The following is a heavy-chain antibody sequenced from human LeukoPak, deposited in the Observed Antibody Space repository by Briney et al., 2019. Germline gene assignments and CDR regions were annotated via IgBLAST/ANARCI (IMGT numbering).Heavy chain of an antibody. CDR3: ARSVIPLGMDV. D-gene: IGHD2-21*01. V-gene: IGHV1-46*01. CDR1: GYTFTSYY. Sequence: EASVKVSCEASGYTFTSYYMHWVRQAPGQGLEWMGIINPSGGSTSYAQKFQGRVTMTRDTSTSTVYMELSSLRSEDTAVYYCARSVIPLGMDVWGQGTTVTVSS. CDR2: INPSGGST. J-gene: IGHJ6*02.